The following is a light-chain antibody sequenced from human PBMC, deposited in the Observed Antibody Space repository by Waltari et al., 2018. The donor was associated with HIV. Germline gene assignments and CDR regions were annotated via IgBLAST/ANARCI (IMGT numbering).Light chain of an antibody. CDR2: DDT. Sequence: SYVLTQPPSVSVAPGQTARITCGGNTIGSKSVHWYQQKPGQAPVPVVYDDTDRPSGIPERFSGSKSGNTATLSVSRVEAGDEADYYCQVWDSSSDHPVFGGGTQLTVL. J-gene: IGLJ3*02. CDR1: TIGSKS. V-gene: IGLV3-21*02. CDR3: QVWDSSSDHPV.